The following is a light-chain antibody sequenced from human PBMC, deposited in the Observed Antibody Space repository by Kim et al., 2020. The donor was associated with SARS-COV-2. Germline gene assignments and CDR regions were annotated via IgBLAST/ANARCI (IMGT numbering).Light chain of an antibody. CDR2: LAS. CDR1: ENIGTW. J-gene: IGKJ2*01. Sequence: SASVVDRVTITCRASENIGTWLAWYQQKPGRAPSLLIYLASTLESGVPSRFSGTGSGTEFSLSITSLQPDDFATYYCQHYSRFPYTFGQGTKLEIK. V-gene: IGKV1-5*03. CDR3: QHYSRFPYT.